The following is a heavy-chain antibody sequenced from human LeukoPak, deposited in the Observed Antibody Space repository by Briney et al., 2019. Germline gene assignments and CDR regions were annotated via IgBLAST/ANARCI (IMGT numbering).Heavy chain of an antibody. CDR1: GFTVSGNY. Sequence: GGSLRLSCAASGFTVSGNYMSWVRQAPGQGLEWVSVMFSNGATYYADSVRGRFTISRDNSKNTLYLQMNSLRAEDTAVYSCARGYCTSSSCYNDYWGQGTLVTVSS. V-gene: IGHV3-66*02. D-gene: IGHD2-2*02. J-gene: IGHJ4*02. CDR3: ARGYCTSSSCYNDY. CDR2: MFSNGAT.